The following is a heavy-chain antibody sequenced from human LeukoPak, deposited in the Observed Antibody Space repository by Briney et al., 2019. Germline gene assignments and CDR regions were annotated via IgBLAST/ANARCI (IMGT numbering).Heavy chain of an antibody. D-gene: IGHD6-13*01. V-gene: IGHV4-59*01. CDR1: GDSISGYY. CDR3: ARTIPIAGYFDY. J-gene: IGHJ4*02. Sequence: PSETLSLTCTVSGDSISGYYWSWIRQPPGKGLEWIGYIYYSGSTNYHPSPKSRLTLSVDTSKSLFSLKLISVTAADTAVYYCARTIPIAGYFDYWGQGTLVTVSS. CDR2: IYYSGST.